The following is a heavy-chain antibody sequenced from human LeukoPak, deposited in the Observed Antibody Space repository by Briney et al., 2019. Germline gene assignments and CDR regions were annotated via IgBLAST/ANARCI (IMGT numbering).Heavy chain of an antibody. V-gene: IGHV1-69*04. D-gene: IGHD3-9*01. Sequence: SVKVSCKASGGTLSSYAISWVRQAPGQGLEWMGRIIPILGIANYAQKFQGRVTITADKSTSTAYMELSSLRSEDTAVYYCARSYYDILTGYYSGNWFDPWGQGTLVTVSS. CDR3: ARSYYDILTGYYSGNWFDP. CDR2: IIPILGIA. J-gene: IGHJ5*02. CDR1: GGTLSSYA.